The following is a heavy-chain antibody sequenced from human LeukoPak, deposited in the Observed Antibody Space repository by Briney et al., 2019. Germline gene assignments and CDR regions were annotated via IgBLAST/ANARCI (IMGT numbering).Heavy chain of an antibody. D-gene: IGHD4-17*01. CDR2: INSDGGST. Sequence: GGSLRLSCAASGFTFSSYWMHWVRQAPGKGLVWVSRINSDGGSTSYADSVKGRSTISRDNAKNTLYLQMNSLRAEDTAVYYCARDHYGDTDYYYMDVWGKGTTVTVSS. V-gene: IGHV3-74*01. J-gene: IGHJ6*03. CDR1: GFTFSSYW. CDR3: ARDHYGDTDYYYMDV.